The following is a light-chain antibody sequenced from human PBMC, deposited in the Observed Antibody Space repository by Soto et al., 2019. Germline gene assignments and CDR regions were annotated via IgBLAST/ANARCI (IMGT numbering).Light chain of an antibody. V-gene: IGKV3-20*01. J-gene: IGKJ5*01. CDR1: QSVSSSY. CDR3: KEYGSSPNT. Sequence: EIVLTQSPGTLSLSPGERATLSCRASQSVSSSYLAWYQQKPGQAPRLLIYGASSRATGIPDRFSGSGSGTDFTLTISRLEPEDFAVYYGKEYGSSPNTFGQGTRLEIK. CDR2: GAS.